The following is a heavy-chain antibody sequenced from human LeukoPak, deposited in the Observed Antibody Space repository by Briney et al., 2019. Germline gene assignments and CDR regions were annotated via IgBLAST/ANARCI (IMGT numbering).Heavy chain of an antibody. V-gene: IGHV4-61*01. D-gene: IGHD6-13*01. CDR1: GASVSSGSYY. CDR2: MSYNVHT. Sequence: PSETLSLTCTASGASVSSGSYYWSWIRQSPGKGLEWIGFMSYNVHTDYNPSLKSRVTLSADTSNNQFSLRLNSVTAADTAVYFCATVAVAGTGPDNWGQGTLVTVSS. J-gene: IGHJ4*02. CDR3: ATVAVAGTGPDN.